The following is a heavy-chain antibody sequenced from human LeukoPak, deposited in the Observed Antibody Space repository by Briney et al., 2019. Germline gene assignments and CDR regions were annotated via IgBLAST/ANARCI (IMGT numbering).Heavy chain of an antibody. V-gene: IGHV3-7*03. CDR3: ARGYYDSSGYYPYYFDY. Sequence: GGSLRLSCAASGFTFSSYWMSWVRQAPGKGLEWVANIKQDGSEKYYVESVKGRFTISRDNAKNSLYLQVNSLRAEDTAVYYCARGYYDSSGYYPYYFDYWGQGTLVTVSS. D-gene: IGHD3-22*01. CDR2: IKQDGSEK. J-gene: IGHJ4*02. CDR1: GFTFSSYW.